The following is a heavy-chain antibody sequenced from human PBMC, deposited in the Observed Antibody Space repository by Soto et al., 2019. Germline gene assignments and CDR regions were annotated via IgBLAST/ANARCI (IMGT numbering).Heavy chain of an antibody. CDR3: ARHREGYYYGSGSYSIDY. CDR1: GYSFTSYW. V-gene: IGHV5-51*01. CDR2: IYPGDSDT. J-gene: IGHJ4*02. Sequence: GESLKISCKGSGYSFTSYWIGWVRQMPGKGLEWMGIIYPGDSDTRYSPSFQGQVTISADKSISTAYLQWSSLKASDTAMYYCARHREGYYYGSGSYSIDYWGQGTLVTVSS. D-gene: IGHD3-10*01.